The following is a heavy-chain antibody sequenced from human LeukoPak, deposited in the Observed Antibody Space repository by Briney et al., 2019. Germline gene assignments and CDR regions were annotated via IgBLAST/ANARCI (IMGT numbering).Heavy chain of an antibody. V-gene: IGHV1-69*13. Sequence: GASVNVSCKASGGTFSSYAISWVRQAPGQGLEWMGGIIPIFGTANYAQKFQGRVTITADESTSTAYMELSSLRSEDTAVYYCAKDIAAAGTAPPRYYGMDVWGQGTTVTVSS. CDR2: IIPIFGTA. CDR3: AKDIAAAGTAPPRYYGMDV. D-gene: IGHD6-13*01. CDR1: GGTFSSYA. J-gene: IGHJ6*02.